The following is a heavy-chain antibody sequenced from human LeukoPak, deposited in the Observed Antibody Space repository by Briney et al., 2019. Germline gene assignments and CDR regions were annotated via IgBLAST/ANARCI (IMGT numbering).Heavy chain of an antibody. V-gene: IGHV1-46*01. CDR3: ARVRYSDSSVLTRKRSYYFDY. CDR2: INPSGGST. D-gene: IGHD3-22*01. CDR1: GYTFTSYY. Sequence: ASVKVSCKASGYTFTSYYMHWVRQAPGQGLEWMGIINPSGGSTSYAQKFQGRVTMTRDMSTSTVYMELSSVTAADTAVYYCARVRYSDSSVLTRKRSYYFDYWGQGTLVTVSS. J-gene: IGHJ4*02.